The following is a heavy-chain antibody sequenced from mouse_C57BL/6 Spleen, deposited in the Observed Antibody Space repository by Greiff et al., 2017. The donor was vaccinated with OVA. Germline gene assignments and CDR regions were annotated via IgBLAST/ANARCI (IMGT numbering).Heavy chain of an antibody. V-gene: IGHV1-26*01. Sequence: VQLQQSGPELVKPGASVKISCKASGYTFTDYYMNWVKQSHGKSLEWIGDINPNNGGTSYNQKFKGKATLTVDKSSSTAYMELRSLTSEDSAVYYCAGYYYGSSYGAMDYWGQGTSVTVSS. CDR2: INPNNGGT. CDR3: AGYYYGSSYGAMDY. J-gene: IGHJ4*01. CDR1: GYTFTDYY. D-gene: IGHD1-1*01.